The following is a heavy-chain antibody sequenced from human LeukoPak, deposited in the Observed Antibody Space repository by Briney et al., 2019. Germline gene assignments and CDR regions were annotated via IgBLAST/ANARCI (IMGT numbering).Heavy chain of an antibody. J-gene: IGHJ4*02. CDR1: GGTFSSYA. CDR2: IIPIFGTA. V-gene: IGHV1-69*05. CDR3: ARRMYYYGSGSHFDY. D-gene: IGHD3-10*01. Sequence: SVKVSCKASGGTFSSYAISWVRQAPVQGLEWMGGIIPIFGTANYAQKFQGRVTITTDESTSTAYMELSSLRSEDTAVYYCARRMYYYGSGSHFDYWGQGTLVTVSS.